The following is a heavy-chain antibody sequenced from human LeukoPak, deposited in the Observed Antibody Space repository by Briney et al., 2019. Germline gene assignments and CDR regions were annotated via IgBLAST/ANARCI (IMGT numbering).Heavy chain of an antibody. CDR3: ARSHDHLWGNYPDY. D-gene: IGHD3-16*02. CDR1: GGSIDSTNW. Sequence: SETLSLTCDVSGGSIDSTNWWNWVRQPPGEGLEWIGEIHHDGRINYNPSLKSRVTLSVDKSKNQFSLRLNSVTAADTAMYYCARSHDHLWGNYPDYWGQGTLVTVSS. J-gene: IGHJ4*02. CDR2: IHHDGRI. V-gene: IGHV4/OR15-8*01.